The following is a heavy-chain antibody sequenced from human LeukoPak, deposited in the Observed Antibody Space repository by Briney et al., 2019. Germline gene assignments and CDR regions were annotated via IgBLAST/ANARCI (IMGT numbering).Heavy chain of an antibody. J-gene: IGHJ4*02. Sequence: SETLSLTCAVYGGSSSGYYWSWIRQPPGKGLEWIGEINHSGSTNYNPSLKSRVTISVDTSKNQFSLKLSSVTAADTAVYYCARGLPYYFDYWGQGTLVTVSS. CDR2: INHSGST. V-gene: IGHV4-34*01. CDR1: GGSSSGYY. CDR3: ARGLPYYFDY.